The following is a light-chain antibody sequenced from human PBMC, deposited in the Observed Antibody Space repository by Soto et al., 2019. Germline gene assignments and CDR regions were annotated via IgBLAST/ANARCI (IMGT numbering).Light chain of an antibody. Sequence: VLTQSAGTMVVYAEGVDLLSLRTSQSVSSSSLAWYQQKPGQAPRLLIYGASSRATCIPDRFSGSGSGTDFALTISRLEPEECAVYYCQQYGSSPGTFSQGTRLEIK. CDR3: QQYGSSPGT. CDR1: QSVSSSS. J-gene: IGKJ5*01. CDR2: GAS. V-gene: IGKV3-20*01.